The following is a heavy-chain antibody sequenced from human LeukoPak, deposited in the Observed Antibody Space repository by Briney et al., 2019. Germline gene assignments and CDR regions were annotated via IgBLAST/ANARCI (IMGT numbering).Heavy chain of an antibody. CDR3: ARNGAYSSGWYGEIWYYYYGMDV. D-gene: IGHD6-19*01. V-gene: IGHV3-7*01. CDR2: IKQDGSEK. J-gene: IGHJ6*02. CDR1: GFTFSSYW. Sequence: GGSLRLSCAASGFTFSSYWMSWVRQAPGQGLEWVANIKQDGSEKYYVDSVKGRFTISRDNAKNSLYLQMNSLRAEDTAVYYCARNGAYSSGWYGEIWYYYYGMDVWGQGTTVTVSS.